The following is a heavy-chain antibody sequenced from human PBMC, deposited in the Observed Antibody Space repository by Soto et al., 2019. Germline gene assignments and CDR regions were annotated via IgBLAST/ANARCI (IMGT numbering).Heavy chain of an antibody. D-gene: IGHD3-10*01. CDR1: GFTFHNFG. J-gene: IGHJ5*02. CDR3: ARTYGTGSLNWFDP. V-gene: IGHV3-48*04. CDR2: ISSGSGNI. Sequence: PGGSLRLSCAASGFTFHNFGMHWVRQAPGKGLEWVSYISSGSGNILYADSVKGRFTISRDNAKNSLYLQMNSLRAEDTAVYYCARTYGTGSLNWFDPWGQGTLVTVSS.